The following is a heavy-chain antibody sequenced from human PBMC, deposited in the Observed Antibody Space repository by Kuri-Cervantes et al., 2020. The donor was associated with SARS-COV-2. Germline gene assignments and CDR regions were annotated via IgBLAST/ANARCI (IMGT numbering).Heavy chain of an antibody. Sequence: ETLSLTCAASGFTFSSYSMNWVRQAPGKGLEWVSSISGSSSYIYYADSVKGRFTISRDNAKNSLYLQMNSLRAEDTAVYYCARDPDEYSSFSIDYWGQGTLVTVSS. J-gene: IGHJ4*02. D-gene: IGHD6-6*01. V-gene: IGHV3-21*01. CDR3: ARDPDEYSSFSIDY. CDR2: ISGSSSYI. CDR1: GFTFSSYS.